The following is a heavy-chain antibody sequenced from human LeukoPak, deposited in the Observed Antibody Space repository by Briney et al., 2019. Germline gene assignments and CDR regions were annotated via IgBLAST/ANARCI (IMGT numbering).Heavy chain of an antibody. J-gene: IGHJ4*02. CDR2: IYHSGST. CDR1: GYSISSAYY. D-gene: IGHD5-24*01. CDR3: ARGREMATTIDY. Sequence: PSETLSLTCTVSGYSISSAYYWGWIRQPPGKGLEWIGTIYHSGSTYYNPSLKSRVTISVDTSKNQFSLKLSSVTAADTAVYYCARGREMATTIDYWGQGTLVTVSP. V-gene: IGHV4-38-2*02.